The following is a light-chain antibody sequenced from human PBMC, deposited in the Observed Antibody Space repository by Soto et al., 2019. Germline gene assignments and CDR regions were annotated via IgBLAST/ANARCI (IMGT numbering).Light chain of an antibody. CDR3: QQYGSSTLT. CDR2: GAS. J-gene: IGKJ4*02. Sequence: DIVLTQSPGTLSLSPGDRATLSCRASQNINSNYLAWYQQKPGQSPRLLIYGASSWATGIPDRFSGSGSGTDFTLTISRLEPEDFAVYSCQQYGSSTLTCCRGPKVDIK. V-gene: IGKV3-20*01. CDR1: QNINSNY.